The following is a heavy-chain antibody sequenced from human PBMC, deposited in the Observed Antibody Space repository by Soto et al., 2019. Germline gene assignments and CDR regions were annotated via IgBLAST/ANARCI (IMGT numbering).Heavy chain of an antibody. V-gene: IGHV4-39*01. Sequence: SETLSLTCTVSGGSINDFAYYWGWIRQPPGKGLEWIGTVYHNENTYYNPSLKSRVTISVDTAKNQFSLNLRSVTAADTAIYFCARRERYYGSPGWFDHWGQGALVTVSS. J-gene: IGHJ5*02. CDR1: GGSINDFAYY. CDR2: VYHNENT. CDR3: ARRERYYGSPGWFDH. D-gene: IGHD3-10*01.